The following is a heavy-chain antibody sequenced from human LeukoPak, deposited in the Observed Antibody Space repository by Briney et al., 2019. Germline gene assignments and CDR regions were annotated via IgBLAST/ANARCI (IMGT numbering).Heavy chain of an antibody. J-gene: IGHJ4*02. CDR3: LGYYSGSPN. CDR1: GFTFSYNW. Sequence: GGSLRLSCAASGFTFSYNWMHWVRQAPGKGLVWVSRISSDGRTTHYADSVKGRFTISRDSAKNTLFLQMNDLRAEDTAVYYCLGYYSGSPNWGQGTLVTVSS. D-gene: IGHD3-10*01. V-gene: IGHV3-74*01. CDR2: ISSDGRTT.